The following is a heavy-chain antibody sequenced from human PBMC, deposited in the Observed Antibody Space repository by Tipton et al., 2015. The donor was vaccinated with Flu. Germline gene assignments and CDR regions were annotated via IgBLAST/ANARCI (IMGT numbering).Heavy chain of an antibody. CDR1: GGSITSYY. Sequence: LRLSCTVSGGSITSYYWSWIRQPPGKGLEWIGYIYYSGSTNYNPSLKSRVTISVDTSKNQFSLKLSSVTAAGTAVYYCARRKTVTTRLTYFDYWGQGTLVTVSS. CDR3: ARRKTVTTRLTYFDY. CDR2: IYYSGST. D-gene: IGHD4-17*01. V-gene: IGHV4-59*08. J-gene: IGHJ4*02.